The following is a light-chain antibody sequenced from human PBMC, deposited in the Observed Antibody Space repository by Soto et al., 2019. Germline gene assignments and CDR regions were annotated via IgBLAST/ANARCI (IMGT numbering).Light chain of an antibody. CDR2: DVN. Sequence: QSALTQPASVSGSPGQSIAISCIGTSSDVGGYKFVSWYQQHPGKAPKLMIYDVNKRPSGDSNRFSGSTSGNTASLTISGLQAEDEADYYCSSYTSSSTLVFGGGAKLTVL. V-gene: IGLV2-14*01. CDR3: SSYTSSSTLV. CDR1: SSDVGGYKF. J-gene: IGLJ2*01.